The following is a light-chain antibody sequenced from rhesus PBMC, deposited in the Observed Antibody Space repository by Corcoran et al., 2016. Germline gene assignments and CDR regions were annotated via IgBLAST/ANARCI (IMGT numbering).Light chain of an antibody. J-gene: IGKJ3*01. CDR2: EVS. CDR3: RQDLDYPFT. CDR1: QSLLDSEDGNTY. Sequence: DIVMTQTPLSLPVTPGEPASISCRSSQSLLDSEDGNTYLEWNLQKPGQPPQPWIYEVSNRASGVPDRFRGSGSDTYFTMKISRVVAENVGVYYCRQDLDYPFTFGPGTKLDIK. V-gene: IGKV2S20*01.